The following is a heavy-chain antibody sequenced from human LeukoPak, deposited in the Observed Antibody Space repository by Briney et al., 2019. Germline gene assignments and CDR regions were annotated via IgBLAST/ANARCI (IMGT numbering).Heavy chain of an antibody. CDR2: ISSSSTI. Sequence: GGSLRLSCAASGFTFSSYSMNWVRQAPGKGLEWVSYISSSSTIYYADSVKGRFTISRDNAKNSLYLQMNSLRAEDTAVYYCARGYDSSGYGDYWGQGTLVTVSS. D-gene: IGHD3-22*01. V-gene: IGHV3-48*04. CDR1: GFTFSSYS. CDR3: ARGYDSSGYGDY. J-gene: IGHJ4*02.